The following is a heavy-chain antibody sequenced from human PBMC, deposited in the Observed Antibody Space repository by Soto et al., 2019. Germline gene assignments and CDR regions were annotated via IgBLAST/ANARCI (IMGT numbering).Heavy chain of an antibody. CDR2: IYYSGST. J-gene: IGHJ5*02. V-gene: IGHV4-39*01. Sequence: QLQLQESGPGLVKPSETLSLTCTVSGGSISSSSYYWGWIRQPPGKGLEWIGSIYYSGSTYYNPSLKTRVTISVDTSKTQFSLTLSSVTPADTAVYYCASPKIAFYNWFDPWGQGTLVTVSS. D-gene: IGHD3-3*02. CDR3: ASPKIAFYNWFDP. CDR1: GGSISSSSYY.